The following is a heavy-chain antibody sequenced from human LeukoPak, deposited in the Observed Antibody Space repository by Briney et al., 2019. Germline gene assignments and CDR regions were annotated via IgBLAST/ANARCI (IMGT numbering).Heavy chain of an antibody. D-gene: IGHD7-27*01. Sequence: GGSLRLSCAASGFTFSSYNMNWARQAPGKGLERVSYISSNTSYRYYADSVKGRFTISRDNAKNSLYLQMNSLRAEDTAVYYCARGGDAGRYWYFDLWGRGTLVTVSS. CDR2: ISSNTSYR. J-gene: IGHJ2*01. CDR1: GFTFSSYN. V-gene: IGHV3-21*01. CDR3: ARGGDAGRYWYFDL.